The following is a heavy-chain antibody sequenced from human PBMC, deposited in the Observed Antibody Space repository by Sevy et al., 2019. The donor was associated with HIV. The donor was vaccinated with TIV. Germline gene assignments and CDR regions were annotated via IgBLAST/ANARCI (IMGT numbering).Heavy chain of an antibody. CDR2: VYHSGTT. J-gene: IGHJ4*02. D-gene: IGHD3-3*01. CDR3: ARKHQYSYFWPHFFDW. Sequence: ETLSLTCSVPGASISRSYWWTWVRQSPGKGLEGIGEVYHSGTTNYNPSLKSRGSISVDTSKNQFSLRLTSVTAADTAISFCARKHQYSYFWPHFFDWWGQGTLVTVSS. V-gene: IGHV4-4*01. CDR1: GASISRSYW.